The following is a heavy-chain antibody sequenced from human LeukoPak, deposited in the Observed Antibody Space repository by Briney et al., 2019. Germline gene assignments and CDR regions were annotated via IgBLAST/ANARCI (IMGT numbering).Heavy chain of an antibody. CDR2: ISSSSSYI. D-gene: IGHD5-18*01. J-gene: IGHJ4*02. CDR3: ARDLRGTAMVFDY. CDR1: GFTFSSYS. Sequence: GGSLRLSCAASGFTFSSYSRKWVRQAPGKGLEWVSSISSSSSYIYYADSVKGRFTISRDNAKNSLYLQMNSLRAEDTAVYYCARDLRGTAMVFDYWGQGTLVTVSS. V-gene: IGHV3-21*01.